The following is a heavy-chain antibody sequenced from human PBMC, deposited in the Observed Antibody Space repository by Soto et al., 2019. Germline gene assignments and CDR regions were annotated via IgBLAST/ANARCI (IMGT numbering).Heavy chain of an antibody. V-gene: IGHV2-5*01. D-gene: IGHD4-17*01. Sequence: SGPTLVNPTQTLTLTCTFSGFSRTTSLACVGWIRHPPGKALEWLALTYWNDDTRYNPSLKSRLTITKDTSKNQVVLTMTNMDPVDTATFYCAHRGYGNYPRDNWFDPWGQGILVTVSS. CDR2: TYWNDDT. CDR1: GFSRTTSLAC. J-gene: IGHJ5*02. CDR3: AHRGYGNYPRDNWFDP.